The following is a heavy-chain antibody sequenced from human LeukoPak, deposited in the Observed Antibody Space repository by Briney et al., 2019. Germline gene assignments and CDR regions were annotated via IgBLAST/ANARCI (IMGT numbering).Heavy chain of an antibody. CDR2: ISYDGSKK. Sequence: GGSLRLSCAASGFTFSNCALHWVRQAAGKGLEWVAFISYDGSKKYYAESAKGRFTISRDNSKNTLFLQMNNLRTEDTAVYFCANDAAQQQLSNLFYGMDVWGQGTTVTVSS. D-gene: IGHD6-13*01. V-gene: IGHV3-30-3*02. CDR1: GFTFSNCA. CDR3: ANDAAQQQLSNLFYGMDV. J-gene: IGHJ6*02.